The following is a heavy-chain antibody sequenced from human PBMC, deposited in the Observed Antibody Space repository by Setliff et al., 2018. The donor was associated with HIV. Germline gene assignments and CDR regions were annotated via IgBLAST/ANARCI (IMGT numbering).Heavy chain of an antibody. D-gene: IGHD6-19*01. V-gene: IGHV4-39*01. Sequence: LSLTCTVSGGSISRGSYSWGWIRQPPGKGLEWIGSISYTGITDYNPSLKSRVTISVDTSQNQFSLKLTSVTAADTAVYYCARLRQWLAFFDSWGQGTLVTVSS. CDR3: ARLRQWLAFFDS. J-gene: IGHJ4*02. CDR1: GGSISRGSYS. CDR2: ISYTGIT.